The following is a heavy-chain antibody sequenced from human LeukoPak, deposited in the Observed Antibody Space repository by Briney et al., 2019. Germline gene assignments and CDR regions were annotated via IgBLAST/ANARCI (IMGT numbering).Heavy chain of an antibody. CDR3: AKARYSGYDPYFDY. Sequence: GGSLRLSCAASGFTFSSYAMSWVRQAPGKGLEWVSAISGSGGSTYYADSVKGRFTISRDNSKNTLYPQMNNLRAEDTAVYYCAKARYSGYDPYFDYWGQGTLVTVSS. CDR2: ISGSGGST. J-gene: IGHJ4*02. V-gene: IGHV3-23*01. CDR1: GFTFSSYA. D-gene: IGHD5-12*01.